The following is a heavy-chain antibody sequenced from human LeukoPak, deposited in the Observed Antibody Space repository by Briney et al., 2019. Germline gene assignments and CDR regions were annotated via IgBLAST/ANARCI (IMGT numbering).Heavy chain of an antibody. CDR1: GGSFSGYY. Sequence: SETLSLTCAVYGGSFSGYYWSWIRQPPGKGLEWIGEINHSGSTNCNPSLKSRVTISVDTSKNQFSLKLSSVTAADTAVYYCARGTIFGVVLTYWGQGTLVTVSS. J-gene: IGHJ4*02. D-gene: IGHD3-3*01. CDR3: ARGTIFGVVLTY. CDR2: INHSGST. V-gene: IGHV4-34*01.